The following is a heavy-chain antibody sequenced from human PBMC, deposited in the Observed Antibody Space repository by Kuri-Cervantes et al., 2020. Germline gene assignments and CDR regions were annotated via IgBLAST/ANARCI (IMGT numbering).Heavy chain of an antibody. CDR1: GYSFTSYW. D-gene: IGHD3-3*01. CDR3: ARNDFWSGCMDV. Sequence: GGSLRLSCKGSGYSFTSYWIGWVRQMPGKGLEWMGIIYPGDSDTRYSPSFQGQVTIPADKSISTAYLQWSSLKASDTAMYYCARNDFWSGCMDVWGQGTTVTVSS. CDR2: IYPGDSDT. J-gene: IGHJ6*02. V-gene: IGHV5-51*01.